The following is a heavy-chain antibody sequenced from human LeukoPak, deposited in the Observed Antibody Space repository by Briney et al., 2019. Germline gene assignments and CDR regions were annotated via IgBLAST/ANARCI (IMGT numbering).Heavy chain of an antibody. D-gene: IGHD4-17*01. CDR1: GYSINSGYF. CDR3: ARYDYGDPNWFDP. J-gene: IGHJ5*02. V-gene: IGHV4-38-2*02. Sequence: SETLSLTCTVSGYSINSGYFWGWVRQPPGKGPEWIGSIFHTGDVYYNPSLRSRVTLSIDTSRNQFSLKLSSVTAADTAVYYCARYDYGDPNWFDPWGQGTLVTVSS. CDR2: IFHTGDV.